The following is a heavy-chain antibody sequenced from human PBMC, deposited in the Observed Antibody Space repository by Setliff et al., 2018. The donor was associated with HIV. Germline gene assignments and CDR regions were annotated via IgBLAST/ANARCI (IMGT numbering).Heavy chain of an antibody. Sequence: GGSLRLSCASSGFIFDVHGMSWVRQVPGKGLEWVSVISNTGGTIYYADSVRGRFTLSRDTSKNTLYLQMDSLRAEDTAVYYCAKGQDGLRYNWFDPWGHGTLVTVSS. V-gene: IGHV3-23*01. CDR1: GFIFDVHG. CDR2: ISNTGGTI. J-gene: IGHJ5*02. CDR3: AKGQDGLRYNWFDP.